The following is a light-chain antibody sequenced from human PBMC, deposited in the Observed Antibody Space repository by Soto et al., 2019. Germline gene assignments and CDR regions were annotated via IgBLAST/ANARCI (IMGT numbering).Light chain of an antibody. CDR1: QGISSY. CDR2: DAS. V-gene: IGKV1-8*01. Sequence: AIRMTQSPSSLSASTGDRVTITCRASQGISSYLAWYQQKPGKAPKLLIYDASNLDSGVPSRFSGSGSGTEFSLTISNLQPDDCATYYCQQYENYWTFGQGTKVDI. J-gene: IGKJ1*01. CDR3: QQYENYWT.